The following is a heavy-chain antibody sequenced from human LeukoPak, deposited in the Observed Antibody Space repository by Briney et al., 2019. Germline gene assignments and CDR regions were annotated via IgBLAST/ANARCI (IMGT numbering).Heavy chain of an antibody. Sequence: SETLSLTCAVYGGSFSGYYWSWIRQPPGKGLEWIGEINHSGSTNYNPSPKSRVTISVDTSKNQFSLKLSSVTAADTAVYYCARGRRVYRRVGATTRIDYWGQGTLVTVSS. V-gene: IGHV4-34*01. CDR1: GGSFSGYY. CDR3: ARGRRVYRRVGATTRIDY. D-gene: IGHD1-26*01. J-gene: IGHJ4*02. CDR2: INHSGST.